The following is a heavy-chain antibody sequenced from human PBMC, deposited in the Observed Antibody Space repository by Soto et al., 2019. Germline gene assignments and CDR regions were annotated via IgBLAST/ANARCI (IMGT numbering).Heavy chain of an antibody. CDR1: GFTFSSYA. CDR2: ISGSGGST. J-gene: IGHJ4*02. Sequence: PGGSLRLSCAASGFTFSSYAMSWVRQAPGKGLEWVSAISGSGGSTYYADSVKGRFTISRDKSKNTLYLQMNSLRAEDTDVYYCAGGPYYYGSGRPFDDWGQGTLVTVSS. CDR3: AGGPYYYGSGRPFDD. D-gene: IGHD3-10*01. V-gene: IGHV3-23*01.